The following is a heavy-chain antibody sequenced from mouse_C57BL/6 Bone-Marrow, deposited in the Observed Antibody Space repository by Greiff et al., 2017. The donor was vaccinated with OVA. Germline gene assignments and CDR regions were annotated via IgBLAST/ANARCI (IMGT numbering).Heavy chain of an antibody. J-gene: IGHJ4*01. CDR3: AKHYVGYAMDY. D-gene: IGHD1-1*01. CDR1: GFSLTSYG. V-gene: IGHV2-9*01. Sequence: QVQLKESGPGLVAPSPSLSITCTVSGFSLTSYGVDWVRQPPGKGLEWLGVIWGGGSANYNTALMSSMSISTYNLKSQAFVKMNRLQTDDTAMYYCAKHYVGYAMDYWGQGTSVTVSS. CDR2: IWGGGSA.